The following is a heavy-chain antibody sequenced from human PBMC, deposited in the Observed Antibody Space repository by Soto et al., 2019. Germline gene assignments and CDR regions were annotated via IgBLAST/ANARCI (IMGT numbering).Heavy chain of an antibody. D-gene: IGHD4-17*01. CDR1: GFTFRNYA. CDR2: LIRSGSTA. J-gene: IGHJ5*02. V-gene: IGHV3-23*01. Sequence: PRGGRRVGCAASGFTFRNYAMSWARQAPGKGLELVSSLIRSGSTAYYADPVRGRFTISIDTSANSLYLQMDNLRAEDTAIYYCAKDAISGDGIWLMDSWGQGTVVTVSS. CDR3: AKDAISGDGIWLMDS.